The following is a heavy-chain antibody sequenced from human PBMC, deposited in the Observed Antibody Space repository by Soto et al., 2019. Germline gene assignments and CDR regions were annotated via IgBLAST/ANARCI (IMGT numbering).Heavy chain of an antibody. CDR2: ISYDGSNK. CDR3: AKNARVAVACYFDY. V-gene: IGHV3-30*18. CDR1: GFTFSSYG. D-gene: IGHD6-19*01. Sequence: QVQLVESGGGVVQPGRSLRLSCAASGFTFSSYGMHWVRQAPGKGLEWVAVISYDGSNKYYADSVKGRFTISRDNSKNTLYLQMNSLRAEDTAVYYCAKNARVAVACYFDYWGQGTLVTVSS. J-gene: IGHJ4*02.